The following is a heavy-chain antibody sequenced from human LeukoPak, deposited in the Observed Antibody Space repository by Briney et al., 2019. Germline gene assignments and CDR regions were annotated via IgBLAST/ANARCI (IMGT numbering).Heavy chain of an antibody. J-gene: IGHJ4*02. V-gene: IGHV4-31*03. Sequence: SETLSLTCTVSGGSISSGGYYWSWIRQHPGKGLEWIGYIYYSGSTYYNPSLKSRVTISVDKSKNQFSLKLSSVTAADTAVYYCARVDTYYDYVWGSYRIPPKYFDYWGQGTLVTVSS. D-gene: IGHD3-16*01. CDR3: ARVDTYYDYVWGSYRIPPKYFDY. CDR2: IYYSGST. CDR1: GGSISSGGYY.